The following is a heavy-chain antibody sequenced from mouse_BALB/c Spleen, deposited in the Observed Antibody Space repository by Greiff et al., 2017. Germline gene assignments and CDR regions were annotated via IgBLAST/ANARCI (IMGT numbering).Heavy chain of an antibody. CDR3: ARAYYGSSYFDY. Sequence: EVQLQESGPSLVKPSQTLSLTCSVTGDSITSGYWNWIRKFPGNKLEYMGYISYSGSTYYNPSLKSRISITRDTSKNQYYLQLNSVTTEDTATYYCARAYYGSSYFDYWGQGTTLTVSS. J-gene: IGHJ2*01. CDR2: ISYSGST. CDR1: GDSITSGY. D-gene: IGHD1-1*01. V-gene: IGHV3-8*02.